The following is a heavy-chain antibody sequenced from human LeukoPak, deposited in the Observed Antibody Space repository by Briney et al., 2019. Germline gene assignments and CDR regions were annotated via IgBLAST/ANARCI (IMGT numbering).Heavy chain of an antibody. CDR1: GFTFSSYG. CDR3: ARDPSGRYLDY. D-gene: IGHD3-10*01. CDR2: IWYDGSNK. Sequence: GGSLRLSCAASGFTFSSYGMHWVRQAPGKGLEWVAVIWYDGSNKYYADSVKGRFTISRDNSKNTLYLQMNSLRAEDTAVYYCARDPSGRYLDYWGQGTLVTVSS. V-gene: IGHV3-33*01. J-gene: IGHJ4*02.